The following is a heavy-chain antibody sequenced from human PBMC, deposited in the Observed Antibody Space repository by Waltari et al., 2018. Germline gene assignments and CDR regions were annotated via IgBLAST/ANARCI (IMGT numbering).Heavy chain of an antibody. Sequence: QVQLVESGGGVVQPGRSLRLSCAASGFTFSSYAMHWVRQAPGKGLEWGAVISYDGSNKYYADSVKGRFTISRDNSKNTLYLQMNSLRAEDTAVYYCARSKRAEYFQHWGQGTLVTVSS. V-gene: IGHV3-30-3*01. CDR1: GFTFSSYA. J-gene: IGHJ1*01. CDR3: ARSKRAEYFQH. CDR2: ISYDGSNK.